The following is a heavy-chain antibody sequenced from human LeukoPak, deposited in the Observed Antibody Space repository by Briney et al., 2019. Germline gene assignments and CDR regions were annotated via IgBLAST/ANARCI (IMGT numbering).Heavy chain of an antibody. J-gene: IGHJ4*02. CDR3: ARLVGATPYFDY. CDR2: IYPGDSDT. CDR1: GYSFTSYW. Sequence: GESLKISGKGSGYSFTSYWSGGVRQMPGKGREGMGIIYPGDSDTRYSPSFQGQVTISADKSISTAYLQWSSLTASDTAMYYCARLVGATPYFDYWGQGTLVTVSS. D-gene: IGHD1-26*01. V-gene: IGHV5-51*01.